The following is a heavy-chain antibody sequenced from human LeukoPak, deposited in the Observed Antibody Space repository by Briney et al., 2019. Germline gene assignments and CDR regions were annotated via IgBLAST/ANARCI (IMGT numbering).Heavy chain of an antibody. CDR2: INPNSGGT. CDR1: GYTFTGYY. D-gene: IGHD3-9*01. CDR3: ARAYDILTGYTLGYYYYMDV. J-gene: IGHJ6*03. Sequence: ASVKVSCKASGYTFTGYYMHWVRQAPGQGLEWMGWINPNSGGTNYAQKSQGRVTMTRDTSISTAYMELSRLRSDDTAVYYCARAYDILTGYTLGYYYYMDVWGKGTTVTVSS. V-gene: IGHV1-2*02.